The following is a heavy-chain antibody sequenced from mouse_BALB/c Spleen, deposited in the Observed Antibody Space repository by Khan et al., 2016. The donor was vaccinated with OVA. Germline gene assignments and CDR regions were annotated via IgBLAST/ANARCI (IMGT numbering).Heavy chain of an antibody. J-gene: IGHJ3*01. CDR3: ASGGYSVFAY. CDR1: GYTFTDYI. CDR2: IFPGSGTP. V-gene: IGHV1-77*01. Sequence: QVQLQQSVPELVNPGASLKVSCKASGYTFTDYIIGWVKQSTRQGLEWIGDIFPGSGTPYYTEKFKDKATLTADKSSNTAYMQLSSQTSEDSAVYFWASGGYSVFAYWGQGTLVTVSA. D-gene: IGHD1-1*01.